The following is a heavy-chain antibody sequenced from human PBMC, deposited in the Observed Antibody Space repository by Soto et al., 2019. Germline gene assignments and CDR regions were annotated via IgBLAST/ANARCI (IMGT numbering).Heavy chain of an antibody. CDR3: AKSDTDIVFPSPAAP. CDR2: ISGSGGST. V-gene: IGHV3-23*01. D-gene: IGHD5-18*01. CDR1: GFTFSSYA. J-gene: IGHJ5*02. Sequence: EVQLLESGGGLVQPGGSLRLSCAASGFTFSSYAMSWVRQAPGKGLEWVSAISGSGGSTYYAASVKGRFTISRDKSKNTLYLQMNSLRAADTAVYYCAKSDTDIVFPSPAAPGGQVTLVTFSS.